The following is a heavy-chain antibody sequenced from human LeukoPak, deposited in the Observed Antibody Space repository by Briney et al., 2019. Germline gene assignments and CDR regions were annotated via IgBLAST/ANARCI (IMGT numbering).Heavy chain of an antibody. V-gene: IGHV4-39*07. D-gene: IGHD5-12*01. J-gene: IGHJ4*02. CDR1: GGSISSSSYY. CDR2: IYYSGST. CDR3: ARDGGYDWNYFDY. Sequence: PSETLSLTCTVSGGSISSSSYYWGWIRQPPGKGLEWIGSIYYSGSTYYNPSLKSRVTISVDTSKNQFSLKLSSVTAADTAVYYCARDGGYDWNYFDYWGQGTLVTVSS.